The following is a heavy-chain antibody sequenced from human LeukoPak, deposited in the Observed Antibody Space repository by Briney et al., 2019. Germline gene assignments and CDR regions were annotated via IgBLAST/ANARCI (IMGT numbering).Heavy chain of an antibody. V-gene: IGHV3-30*04. CDR3: ARMMTDFDGSGHDIQRGAFDI. CDR2: ISYDGRYQ. J-gene: IGHJ3*02. Sequence: PGGSLRLSCAASGFTFNRYRLHWVRQAPGKGLEWVAVISYDGRYQFYADSVEGRFTVSRDNSKNTLSLQMNSLRAEDTAVYHCARMMTDFDGSGHDIQRGAFDIWGQGTMATVS. D-gene: IGHD3-22*01. CDR1: GFTFNRYR.